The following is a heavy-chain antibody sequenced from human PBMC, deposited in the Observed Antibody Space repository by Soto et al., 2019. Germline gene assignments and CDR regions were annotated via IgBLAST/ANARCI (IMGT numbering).Heavy chain of an antibody. CDR2: IYYSGST. V-gene: IGHV4-59*08. Sequence: SETLSLTCTVSGGSISSYYWSWIRQPPGKGLEWIGYIYYSGSTNYSPSLKSRVTISVDTSKNQFSLKLSSVTAADTAMYYCARLHGDYVAAFDIWGQGTMVTVS. CDR1: GGSISSYY. J-gene: IGHJ3*02. CDR3: ARLHGDYVAAFDI. D-gene: IGHD4-17*01.